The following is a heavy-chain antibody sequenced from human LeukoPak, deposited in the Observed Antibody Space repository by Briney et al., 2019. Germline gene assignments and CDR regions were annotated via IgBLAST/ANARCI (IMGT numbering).Heavy chain of an antibody. CDR3: AREGSGLFRSYFDY. D-gene: IGHD1-1*01. V-gene: IGHV3-30-3*01. CDR2: ISYDGSNK. Sequence: GGSLRLSCAASGFTFSSYAMHWVRQAPGKGLEWVAVISYDGSNKYYADSVKGRFTISRDNSKNTLYLQMNSLRAEDTAVYYCAREGSGLFRSYFDYWGQGTLVTVSS. J-gene: IGHJ4*02. CDR1: GFTFSSYA.